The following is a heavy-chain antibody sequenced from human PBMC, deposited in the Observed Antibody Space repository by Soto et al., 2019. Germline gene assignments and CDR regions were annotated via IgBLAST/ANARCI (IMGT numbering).Heavy chain of an antibody. J-gene: IGHJ4*02. CDR3: AKDKYSGGPSVIDY. D-gene: IGHD1-26*01. Sequence: EVQLLESGGGLVQSGESLRLSCAASGFTFSAFAMSWVRQAPGKGLEWVSSLSNSGDSTYYADSVKGRFSISRDNSKNTLLLQMNTLRADDTALYYCAKDKYSGGPSVIDYWGQGILVTVSS. CDR2: LSNSGDST. V-gene: IGHV3-23*01. CDR1: GFTFSAFA.